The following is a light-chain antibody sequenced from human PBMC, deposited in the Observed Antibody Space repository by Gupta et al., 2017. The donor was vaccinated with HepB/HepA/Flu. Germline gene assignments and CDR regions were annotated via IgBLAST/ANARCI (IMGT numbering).Light chain of an antibody. CDR3: QQYGSSPPYT. V-gene: IGKV3-20*01. Sequence: EIVLTQSPGTLSLSPGERATLSCRASQSVSSSYLAWYQQKPGQAPRLLSYGASSRATGIPDRFSGSGSGTDFTLTISSLEPEDFAVYYCQQYGSSPPYTFGQGTKLEIK. J-gene: IGKJ2*01. CDR1: QSVSSSY. CDR2: GAS.